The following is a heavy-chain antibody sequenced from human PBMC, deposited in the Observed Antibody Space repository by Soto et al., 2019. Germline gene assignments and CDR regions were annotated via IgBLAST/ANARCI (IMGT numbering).Heavy chain of an antibody. CDR3: ARGGYGDPLSY. D-gene: IGHD4-17*01. Sequence: SVKVSCKASRGTFNIYAISWVRQAPGQGLEWMGGVMPIFGMSNYAQKFQDRVTITADESTTTAYMELSSLTSEDTAVYYCARGGYGDPLSYWGQGTPVTVSS. CDR1: RGTFNIYA. CDR2: VMPIFGMS. J-gene: IGHJ4*02. V-gene: IGHV1-69*13.